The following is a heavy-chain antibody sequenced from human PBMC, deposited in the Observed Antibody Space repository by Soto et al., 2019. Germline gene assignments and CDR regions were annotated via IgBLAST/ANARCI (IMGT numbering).Heavy chain of an antibody. D-gene: IGHD3-22*01. CDR1: GGSFSGYY. J-gene: IGHJ5*02. CDR2: INHSGGT. Sequence: PSETLSLTCAVYGGSFSGYYWSWIRQPPGKVLEWIGEINHSGGTNYNPSLKSRVTISVDTSKNQFSLKLSSVTAADTTVYYCARGRLEYYYDSSGYYYGFDPWGQGTLVTVSS. CDR3: ARGRLEYYYDSSGYYYGFDP. V-gene: IGHV4-34*01.